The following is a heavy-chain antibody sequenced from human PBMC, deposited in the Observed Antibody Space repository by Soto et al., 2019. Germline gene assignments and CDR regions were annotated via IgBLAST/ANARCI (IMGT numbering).Heavy chain of an antibody. Sequence: GGSLRLSCAASGFTVSNTYMSWVRQATGKGLEWVSVIYRGGSIYYADSVKGRFTISRDNAENTLYLQMNNLRAEDTALYYCAKDLYLSSWGQGIRVTVSS. D-gene: IGHD2-2*01. J-gene: IGHJ4*01. CDR1: GFTVSNTY. CDR2: IYRGGSI. CDR3: AKDLYLSS. V-gene: IGHV3-66*01.